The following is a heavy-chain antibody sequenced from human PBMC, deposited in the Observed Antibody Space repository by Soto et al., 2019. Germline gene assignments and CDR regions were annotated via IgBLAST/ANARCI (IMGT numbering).Heavy chain of an antibody. CDR2: IHYSGST. V-gene: IGHV4-30-4*01. Sequence: PLSLTCPASGGSISSGVYYWSWIRQPPGKGLEWIGYIHYSGSTYYSPSLKSRVTIQVDTSKNQFSLKLSSVTAADTAVYYCASSPEPGIAVAGTDYWGQGTLVT. J-gene: IGHJ4*02. CDR3: ASSPEPGIAVAGTDY. D-gene: IGHD6-19*01. CDR1: GGSISSGVYY.